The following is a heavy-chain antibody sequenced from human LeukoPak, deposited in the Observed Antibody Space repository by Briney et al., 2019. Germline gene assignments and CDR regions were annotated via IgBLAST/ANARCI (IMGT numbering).Heavy chain of an antibody. CDR2: ISYSGST. V-gene: IGHV4-59*01. CDR3: ARGNAN. J-gene: IGHJ4*02. CDR1: GGSINSYY. Sequence: SETLSLTCTVSGGSINSYYWSWIRQPPGKGLEWIGYISYSGSTNYNPSLKSRVTISVDTSKNLFFLKLTSVPAADTALYYCARGNANWGQGTLVTVSS.